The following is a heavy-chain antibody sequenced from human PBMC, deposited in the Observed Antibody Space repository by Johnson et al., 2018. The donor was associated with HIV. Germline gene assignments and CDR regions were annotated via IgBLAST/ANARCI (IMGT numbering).Heavy chain of an antibody. CDR1: GFTFSNYA. CDR2: ISYDGSNK. V-gene: IGHV3-30*01. Sequence: QVQLVESGGGVGQPGRYLRLSCAASGFTFSNYAMHWVRQAPGKGLELVAVISYDGSNKYYVDSVKGRFTISRDNSKNTLYLQMNSLRAEDMAVYYCARDPDDYGGRDAFDIWGQGTMVTVSS. CDR3: ARDPDDYGGRDAFDI. J-gene: IGHJ3*02. D-gene: IGHD4-23*01.